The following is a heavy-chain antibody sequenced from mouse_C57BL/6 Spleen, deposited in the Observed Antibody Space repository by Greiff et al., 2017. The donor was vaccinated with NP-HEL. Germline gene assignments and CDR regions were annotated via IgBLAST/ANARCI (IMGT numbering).Heavy chain of an antibody. Sequence: VHLVESGAELVKPGASVKLSCKASGYTFTEYTIHWVKQRSGQGLEWIGWFYPGSGSIKYNEKFKDKATLTADKSSSTVYMELSRLTSEDSAVYFCARHEDHDGYSYYFDYWGQGTTLTVSS. V-gene: IGHV1-62-2*01. CDR3: ARHEDHDGYSYYFDY. D-gene: IGHD2-3*01. J-gene: IGHJ2*01. CDR1: GYTFTEYT. CDR2: FYPGSGSI.